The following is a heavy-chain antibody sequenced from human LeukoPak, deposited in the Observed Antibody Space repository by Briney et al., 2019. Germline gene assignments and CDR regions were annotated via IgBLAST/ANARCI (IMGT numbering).Heavy chain of an antibody. CDR1: GFTLSNYW. V-gene: IGHV3-7*01. J-gene: IGHJ4*02. D-gene: IGHD1-26*01. CDR3: ARVPPGDYFDY. CDR2: IKKDGSEK. Sequence: PGGSLRLSCAAVGFTLSNYWMSWVRQAPGKGLEWVANIKKDGSEKYYVDSVKGRFTISRDNAKNSLYLQMNSLRAEDTAVYYCARVPPGDYFDYWGQGTLVTVSS.